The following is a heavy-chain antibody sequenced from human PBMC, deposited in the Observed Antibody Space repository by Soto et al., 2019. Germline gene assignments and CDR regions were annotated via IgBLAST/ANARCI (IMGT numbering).Heavy chain of an antibody. CDR2: ISSSSSTI. D-gene: IGHD3-9*01. J-gene: IGHJ6*02. Sequence: EVQLVESGGGLVQPGGSLRLSCAASGFIFSAYSLNWVRQAPGKGLEWLSYISSSSSTIYYADSVKGRFTISRDNAKNSLYQQLNRLRAEDTAVYDCARVLRYFRDYYDGMDVWGQGTTVTASS. CDR1: GFIFSAYS. V-gene: IGHV3-48*01. CDR3: ARVLRYFRDYYDGMDV.